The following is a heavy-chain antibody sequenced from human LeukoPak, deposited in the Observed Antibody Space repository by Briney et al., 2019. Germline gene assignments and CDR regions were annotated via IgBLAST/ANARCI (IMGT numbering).Heavy chain of an antibody. CDR1: GFTFSSYG. V-gene: IGHV3-30*18. Sequence: PGRSLRLSCAASGFTFSSYGMHWVRQAPGKGLEWVAVISYDGSNKYYADSVKGRFTISRDNSKNTLYLQMNSLRAEDTAVYYCAKEVYSDGWVPKYFDYWGQGTLVTVSS. CDR2: ISYDGSNK. CDR3: AKEVYSDGWVPKYFDY. D-gene: IGHD6-19*01. J-gene: IGHJ4*02.